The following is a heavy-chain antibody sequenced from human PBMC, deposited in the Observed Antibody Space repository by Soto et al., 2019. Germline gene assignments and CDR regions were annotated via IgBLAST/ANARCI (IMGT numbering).Heavy chain of an antibody. CDR3: ARAQYYYYSSGYGVH. V-gene: IGHV1-69*01. CDR2: IIPIFGTA. Sequence: QGQLVQSGAEVKKPGSSVKVSCKASVGTFSSYAISWVRQAPGQGLERMGGIIPIFGTANYAQKFQSRVTITADESTSTTYMELSSLVSEDTAVYYCARAQYYYYSSGYGVHWGQGTLVTVSS. CDR1: VGTFSSYA. J-gene: IGHJ4*02. D-gene: IGHD3-22*01.